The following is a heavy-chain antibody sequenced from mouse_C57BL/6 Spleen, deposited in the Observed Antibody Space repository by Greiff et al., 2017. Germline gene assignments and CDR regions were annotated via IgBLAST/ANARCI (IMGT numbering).Heavy chain of an antibody. CDR3: ARVYYDLEDAMDY. V-gene: IGHV3-6*01. CDR2: ISYDGSN. D-gene: IGHD2-4*01. Sequence: EVQLQESGPGLVKPSQSLSLTCSVTGYSITSGYYWNWIRQFPGNKLEWMGYISYDGSNNYNPSLKNRISITRDTSKNQFFLKLNSVTTEDTATYYCARVYYDLEDAMDYWGQGTSVTVSS. CDR1: GYSITSGYY. J-gene: IGHJ4*01.